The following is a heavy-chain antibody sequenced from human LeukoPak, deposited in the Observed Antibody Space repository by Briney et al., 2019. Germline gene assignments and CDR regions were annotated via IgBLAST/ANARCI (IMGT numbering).Heavy chain of an antibody. D-gene: IGHD6-6*01. CDR2: ISNGGGAT. CDR3: ARGGARGSSYYYYGMDV. CDR1: GYTFSPYW. J-gene: IGHJ6*02. Sequence: GGSLRLSCVASGYTFSPYWMSWVRQIPGKGLEWVASISNGGGATYYVDSVRGRFTISRDDAKNSLYLQMNSLRAEDTAVFYCARGGARGSSYYYYGMDVWGLGTTVTVSS. V-gene: IGHV3-7*01.